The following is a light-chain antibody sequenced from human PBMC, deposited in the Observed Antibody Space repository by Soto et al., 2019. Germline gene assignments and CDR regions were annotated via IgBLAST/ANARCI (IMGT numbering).Light chain of an antibody. CDR2: LTS. V-gene: IGKV1-39*01. J-gene: IGKJ2*01. CDR1: RSIGNY. CDR3: QQSYSTPYS. Sequence: DIQMTQSPSSLYASVGDRVTITCRASRSIGNYLNWYQQKPESAPKLLIFLTSRLQSGVPSRFSGSGSGTDFTITISSLQPEDSATYYCQQSYSTPYSFGQGTKLEIK.